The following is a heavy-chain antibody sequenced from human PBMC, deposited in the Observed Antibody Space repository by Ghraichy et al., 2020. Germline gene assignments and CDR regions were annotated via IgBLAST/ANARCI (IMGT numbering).Heavy chain of an antibody. CDR3: ARGLKAASVETSGSLDF. Sequence: GESLKISCKASGYSFAGSWISWVRQVPGKGLEWVARIDPSDSYKNYNPSFEGHVTISVDKSINTAYLQWSSLKASDTAIYYCARGLKAASVETSGSLDFWGQGILVTVSS. CDR2: IDPSDSYK. CDR1: GYSFAGSW. V-gene: IGHV5-10-1*01. D-gene: IGHD3-10*01. J-gene: IGHJ4*02.